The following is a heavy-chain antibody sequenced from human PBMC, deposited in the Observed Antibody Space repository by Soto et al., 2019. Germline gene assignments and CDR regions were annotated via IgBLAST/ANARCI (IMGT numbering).Heavy chain of an antibody. CDR2: IIPILGTA. D-gene: IGHD3-3*01. V-gene: IGHV1-69*13. CDR1: GGTFSSYA. CDR3: ARGGSRIFGVDFQH. Sequence: ASVKASCKASGGTFSSYAMSWVRQAPGQGLEWMGGIIPILGTANYAQKFQGRVTITADESTSTAYMGLSSLRSEDTAVYYCARGGSRIFGVDFQHWGQGTLVTVSS. J-gene: IGHJ1*01.